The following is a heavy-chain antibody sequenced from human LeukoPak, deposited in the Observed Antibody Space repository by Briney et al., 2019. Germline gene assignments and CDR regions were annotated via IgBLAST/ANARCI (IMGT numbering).Heavy chain of an antibody. CDR1: GGSISNGLYY. CDR3: ARRGSGNGGTYAGMDV. V-gene: IGHV4-39*01. D-gene: IGHD2-15*01. Sequence: SEALSLTCTVSGGSISNGLYYWDWIRQPPGKGLEWIGSVLFTGSAWVNPPLNSRVTMSVDTTKNQFSLKLRSVSAGDTAVFYCARRGSGNGGTYAGMDVWGQGTTVTVSS. CDR2: VLFTGSA. J-gene: IGHJ6*02.